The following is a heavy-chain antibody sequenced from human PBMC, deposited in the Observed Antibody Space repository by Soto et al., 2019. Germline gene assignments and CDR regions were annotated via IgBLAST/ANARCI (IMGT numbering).Heavy chain of an antibody. J-gene: IGHJ4*02. CDR2: IYYSGST. Sequence: QLQLQESGPGLVKPSETLSLTCTVSGGSISSSSYYWGWIRQPPGKGLEWIGSIYYSGSTYYNPSLKSRVTLSVDTSKHQFSLKLSSVPAADTAVYYCARVAKDVDMGVDYWGQGTLVTVSS. D-gene: IGHD5-12*01. CDR1: GGSISSSSYY. CDR3: ARVAKDVDMGVDY. V-gene: IGHV4-39*01.